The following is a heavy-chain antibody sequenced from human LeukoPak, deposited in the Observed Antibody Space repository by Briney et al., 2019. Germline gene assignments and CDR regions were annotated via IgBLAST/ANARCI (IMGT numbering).Heavy chain of an antibody. CDR1: GGSFSGYY. CDR3: ARGLQWLVKYYFDY. V-gene: IGHV4-34*01. Sequence: SEILSLTCAVYGGSFSGYYWSWIRQPPGKGLEWIGEINHSGSTNYNPSLKSRVTISVDTSKNQFSLKLSSVTAADTAVYYCARGLQWLVKYYFDYWGQGTLVTVSS. J-gene: IGHJ4*02. CDR2: INHSGST. D-gene: IGHD6-19*01.